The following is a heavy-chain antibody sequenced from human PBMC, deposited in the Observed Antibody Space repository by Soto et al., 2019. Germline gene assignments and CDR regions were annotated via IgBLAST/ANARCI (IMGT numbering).Heavy chain of an antibody. V-gene: IGHV3-21*01. Sequence: EVQLVESGGGLVKPGGSLRLSCAASGFTFTDYTMNWVRQAPGKGLEWVSSITVSSNYTYYADSVKGRFTISRDNAKNSLSLEMNSLRVEDTAVYYCAGDWESAAGELYPYYYGLDVWGQGTTVTVSS. CDR2: ITVSSNYT. D-gene: IGHD6-13*01. J-gene: IGHJ6*02. CDR1: GFTFTDYT. CDR3: AGDWESAAGELYPYYYGLDV.